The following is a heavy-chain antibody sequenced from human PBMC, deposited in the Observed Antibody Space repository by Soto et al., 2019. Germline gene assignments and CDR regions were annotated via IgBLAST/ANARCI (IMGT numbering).Heavy chain of an antibody. CDR3: AKDGYSGYATAYYFDY. CDR2: ISGNGGRT. D-gene: IGHD5-12*01. J-gene: IGHJ4*01. V-gene: IGHV3-23*01. CDR1: GFPFSNYA. Sequence: GSLRLSCVASGFPFSNYAMSWVRQAPGKGLEWVSVISGNGGRTHYADSGNGRVTISRDNSKNTLYLQMNRLRADDTAVYYCAKDGYSGYATAYYFDYWGHGTLVTVSS.